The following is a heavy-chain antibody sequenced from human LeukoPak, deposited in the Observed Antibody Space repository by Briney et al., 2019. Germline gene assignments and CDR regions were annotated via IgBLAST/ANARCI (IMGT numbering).Heavy chain of an antibody. CDR2: INSDGSST. Sequence: GRSLRLSCAASGFTFSSYWMHWVRQAPGKGLVWVSRINSDGSSTSYADSVKGRFTISRDNAKNTLYLQMNSLRAEDTAVYYCARDRETDILTGFYYYYGMDVWGKGTTVTVSS. D-gene: IGHD3-9*01. V-gene: IGHV3-74*01. CDR1: GFTFSSYW. J-gene: IGHJ6*04. CDR3: ARDRETDILTGFYYYYGMDV.